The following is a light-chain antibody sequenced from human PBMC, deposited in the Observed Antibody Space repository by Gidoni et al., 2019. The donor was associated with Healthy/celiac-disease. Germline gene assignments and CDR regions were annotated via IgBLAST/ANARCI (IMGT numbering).Light chain of an antibody. V-gene: IGLV2-23*01. J-gene: IGLJ1*01. Sequence: QSALTQPASVSGSPGKSISISCTGTSSDVGSYNLVSWYQQYTGKAPNLMIYEGSKRPSGVSNRFSGSKSGNTASLTISGLQAEDEANYYCCSYAGVSFYVFGTGTRVTVL. CDR2: EGS. CDR1: SSDVGSYNL. CDR3: CSYAGVSFYV.